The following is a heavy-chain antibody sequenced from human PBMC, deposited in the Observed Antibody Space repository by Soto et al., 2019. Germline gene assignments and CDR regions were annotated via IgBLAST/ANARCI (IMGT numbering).Heavy chain of an antibody. CDR1: GFTFSSYA. CDR2: ISGSGGST. Sequence: GGSLRLSCAASGFTFSSYAMSWVRQAPGKGLEWVSAISGSGGSTYYADSVKGRFTISRDNSKNTLYLQMNSLRAEDTAVYYCAEGGFGAVKRWFEPWGQGPLVTLSS. V-gene: IGHV3-23*01. CDR3: AEGGFGAVKRWFEP. D-gene: IGHD3-3*01. J-gene: IGHJ5*02.